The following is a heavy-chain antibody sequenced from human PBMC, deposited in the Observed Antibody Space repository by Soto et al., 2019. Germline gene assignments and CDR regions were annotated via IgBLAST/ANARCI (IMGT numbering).Heavy chain of an antibody. CDR2: IYFRGST. D-gene: IGHD3-3*01. CDR3: ARVLRFLGWPNDPNCFDH. CDR1: GGSINSTSYY. J-gene: IGHJ4*02. V-gene: IGHV4-39*01. Sequence: PSETLSLTCIVSGGSINSTSYYWGWIRQPPGKGLEWIGIIYFRGSTYYNPSLKSLFTISVDTSKNQFSLKLSSVTAADTAVYYCARVLRFLGWPNDPNCFDHWGQGTLVTVSS.